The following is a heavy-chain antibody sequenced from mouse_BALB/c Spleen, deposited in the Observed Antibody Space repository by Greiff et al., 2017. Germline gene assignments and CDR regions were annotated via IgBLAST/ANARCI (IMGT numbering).Heavy chain of an antibody. CDR1: GFSLTGYG. J-gene: IGHJ3*01. CDR2: IWGDGST. D-gene: IGHD1-1*01. Sequence: VQGVESGPGLVAPSQSLSITCTVSGFSLTGYGVNWVRQPPGKGLEWLGMIWGDGSTDYNSALKSRLSISKDNSKSQVFLKMNSLQTDDTARYYCAIYGSSYWFAYWGQGTLVTVSA. CDR3: AIYGSSYWFAY. V-gene: IGHV2-6-7*01.